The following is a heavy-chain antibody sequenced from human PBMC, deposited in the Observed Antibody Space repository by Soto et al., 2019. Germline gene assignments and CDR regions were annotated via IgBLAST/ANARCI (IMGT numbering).Heavy chain of an antibody. CDR2: IYHSGIT. Sequence: SETLSLTCAVSGDSISNGGYSWSWIRQPPGKGLEWIGYIYHSGITSYSPSLKSRVTISADRSNNQFSLRLSSVTAADTAVYYCARLGAFDYWGQGTLVTVSS. CDR1: GDSISNGGYS. CDR3: ARLGAFDY. V-gene: IGHV4-30-2*01. J-gene: IGHJ4*02.